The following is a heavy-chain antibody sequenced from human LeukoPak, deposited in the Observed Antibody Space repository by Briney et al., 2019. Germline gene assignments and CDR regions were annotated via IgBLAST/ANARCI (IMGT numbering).Heavy chain of an antibody. CDR1: GFTFSSYD. D-gene: IGHD2-2*01. Sequence: PGGSLRLSCAASGFTFSSYDMHWVRQATGKGLEWVSAIGTAGDTYYPGSVKGRFTISRENAKNSLYLQMNSLRAGDTAVYYCARRSYCSSTSCSDAFDIWGQGTMVTVSS. V-gene: IGHV3-13*01. J-gene: IGHJ3*02. CDR3: ARRSYCSSTSCSDAFDI. CDR2: IGTAGDT.